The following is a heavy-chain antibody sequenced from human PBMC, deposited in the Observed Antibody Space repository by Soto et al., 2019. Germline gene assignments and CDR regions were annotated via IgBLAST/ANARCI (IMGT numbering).Heavy chain of an antibody. CDR1: GFTFSSYV. CDR3: ARVSWYYGMDV. Sequence: GGSLILSCAASGFTFSSYVMHWVRQAPGKGLEWVAVIWYDGSNKYYADSVKGRFTISRDNSKNTLYLQMNSLRAEDTAVYYCARVSWYYGMDVWGQGTTVTVSS. J-gene: IGHJ6*02. CDR2: IWYDGSNK. V-gene: IGHV3-33*01.